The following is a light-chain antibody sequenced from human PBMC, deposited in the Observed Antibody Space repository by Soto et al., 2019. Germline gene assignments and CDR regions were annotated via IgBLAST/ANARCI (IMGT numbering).Light chain of an antibody. CDR2: GNS. V-gene: IGLV1-40*01. CDR1: SSNIGAGYD. J-gene: IGLJ2*01. Sequence: QAVVTQPPSVSGAPGPRVTISCTGSSSNIGAGYDVHWYQQLPGTAPKLLIYGNSNRPSGVPDRFSGSKSGTSASLAITGLQAEDEADYYCQSYDSSLSGQHVVFGGGTKLTVL. CDR3: QSYDSSLSGQHVV.